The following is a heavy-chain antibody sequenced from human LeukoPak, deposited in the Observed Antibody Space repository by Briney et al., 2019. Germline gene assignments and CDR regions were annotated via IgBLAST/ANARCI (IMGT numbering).Heavy chain of an antibody. CDR3: AKDLPYCSGGSCYSAGAFDI. Sequence: GGSLRLSCAASGFTFSSYAMSCVCQAPGKGLEWVSAISGSGGSTYYADSVKGRFTISRDNSKNTLYLQMNSLRAEDTAVYYCAKDLPYCSGGSCYSAGAFDIWGQGTMVTVSS. D-gene: IGHD2-15*01. CDR2: ISGSGGST. J-gene: IGHJ3*02. V-gene: IGHV3-23*01. CDR1: GFTFSSYA.